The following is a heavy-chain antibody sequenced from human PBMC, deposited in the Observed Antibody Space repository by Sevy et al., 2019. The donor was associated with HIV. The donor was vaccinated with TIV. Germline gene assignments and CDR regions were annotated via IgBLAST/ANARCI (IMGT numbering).Heavy chain of an antibody. D-gene: IGHD2-15*01. V-gene: IGHV3-21*01. Sequence: GGSLRLSCAASGFTIRTYNMNWVRQAPGKGLQWVSSISSSSTYIYYAASVKGRFTISRENAKNSLYLQMSSLRAEDMAVYYCARDLVIPATTDYFYYGIDVWGQRTTVTVSS. J-gene: IGHJ6*02. CDR1: GFTIRTYN. CDR2: ISSSSTYI. CDR3: ARDLVIPATTDYFYYGIDV.